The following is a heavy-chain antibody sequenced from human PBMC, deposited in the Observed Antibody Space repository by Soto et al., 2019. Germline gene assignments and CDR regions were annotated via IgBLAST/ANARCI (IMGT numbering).Heavy chain of an antibody. D-gene: IGHD6-6*01. J-gene: IGHJ4*02. CDR1: SDSISNYY. CDR3: ARAVGAPFYYFDF. CDR2: IHYSGST. Sequence: PSETMDLTCTVSSDSISNYYWSWIRQPPGKGLEWIGYIHYSGSTDYNPSLKSRVSISGATSKSKFSLKLSSVTAADTAVYYCARAVGAPFYYFDFWGQGTLVTVSS. V-gene: IGHV4-59*01.